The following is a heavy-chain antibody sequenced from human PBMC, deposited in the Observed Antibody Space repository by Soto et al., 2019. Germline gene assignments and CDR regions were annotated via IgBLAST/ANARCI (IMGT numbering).Heavy chain of an antibody. D-gene: IGHD2-21*02. J-gene: IGHJ4*02. Sequence: EVQLVESGGGLIQPGGSLRLSCAASGFTVSRNYMTWVRRAPGKGLEWVSIIYGGGNTYYADSVKGLFTISRDNSKNTLYLQMNSLRSEDTAVYYCASSEKGGTDCCPFDYWGQGALVTVSS. CDR2: IYGGGNT. CDR3: ASSEKGGTDCCPFDY. V-gene: IGHV3-53*01. CDR1: GFTVSRNY.